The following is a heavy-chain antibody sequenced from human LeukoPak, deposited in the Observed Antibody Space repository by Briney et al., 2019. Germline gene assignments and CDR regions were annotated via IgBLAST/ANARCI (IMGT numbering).Heavy chain of an antibody. CDR1: GGSISSYY. V-gene: IGHV4-59*01. D-gene: IGHD3-10*01. CDR3: ARAMVRGVIDY. J-gene: IGHJ4*02. CDR2: IYYSGST. Sequence: PSETLSLTCTVSGGSISSYYWSWIRQPPGKGLEWIGYIYYSGSTNYNPSLKSRVTISVDTSKNQFSLKLSSVTAADTAVYYCARAMVRGVIDYWGQGTLFTVSS.